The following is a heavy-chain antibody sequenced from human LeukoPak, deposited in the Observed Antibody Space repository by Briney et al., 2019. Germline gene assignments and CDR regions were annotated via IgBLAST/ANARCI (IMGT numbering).Heavy chain of an antibody. J-gene: IGHJ4*02. V-gene: IGHV4-31*03. D-gene: IGHD2-15*01. CDR2: VYYSGST. CDR1: GGSISSGGYY. Sequence: SQTLSLTCTVSGGSISSGGYYWSWIRQHPGKGLEWIGYVYYSGSTYYNPSLKSRVTISVDTSKNQFSLKLSSVTAADTAVYYCARVVVVSVFDYWGQGTLVTVSS. CDR3: ARVVVVSVFDY.